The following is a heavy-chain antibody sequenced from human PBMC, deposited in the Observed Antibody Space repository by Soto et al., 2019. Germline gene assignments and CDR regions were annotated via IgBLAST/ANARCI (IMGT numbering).Heavy chain of an antibody. CDR3: AKVVVAATRHTDFDS. CDR2: IYYDGST. V-gene: IGHV4-39*02. Sequence: PSETLSLTCTVSGGSINSNNYYWAWIRQPPGKGLAWIASIYYDGSTYYNPSLKRRVSISVDTSKNHFSLKLSSATAADTAVYYCAKVVVAATRHTDFDSWGKGTLVTVSS. CDR1: GGSINSNNYY. J-gene: IGHJ4*02. D-gene: IGHD2-15*01.